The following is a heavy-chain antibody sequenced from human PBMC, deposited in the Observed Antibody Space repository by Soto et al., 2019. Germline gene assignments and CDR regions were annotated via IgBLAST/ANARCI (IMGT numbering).Heavy chain of an antibody. D-gene: IGHD1-26*01. V-gene: IGHV3-33*01. J-gene: IGHJ4*02. CDR2: TRHDGSNT. CDR1: GFNFGGYG. Sequence: QVQLVESGGGVVQPGRSLRLSCAASGFNFGGYGMHWVRQAPGKGLEWVAITRHDGSNTYYADSVRGRFTISRDNSKNTLYLQMNSLTVEDTVVYYCVRDGVGATTYFGYFDYWGQGTLITVSS. CDR3: VRDGVGATTYFGYFDY.